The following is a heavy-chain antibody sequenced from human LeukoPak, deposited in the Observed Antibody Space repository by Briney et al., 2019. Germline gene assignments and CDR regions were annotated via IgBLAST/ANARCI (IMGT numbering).Heavy chain of an antibody. CDR3: ARSVDCGGDCYSGYYFDY. V-gene: IGHV1-2*02. Sequence: ASVKVSCKASGFTFTAYHMHWVRQAPGQGLEWMGWINPNSGGTNYAQKFQGRVTMARDTSISTAYMELSGLRSDDTALYYCARSVDCGGDCYSGYYFDYWGQGTLVTVSS. CDR2: INPNSGGT. D-gene: IGHD2-21*02. CDR1: GFTFTAYH. J-gene: IGHJ4*02.